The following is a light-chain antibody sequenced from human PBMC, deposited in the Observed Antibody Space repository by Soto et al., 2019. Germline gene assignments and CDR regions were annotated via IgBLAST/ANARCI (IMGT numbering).Light chain of an antibody. J-gene: IGLJ1*01. CDR2: DIN. Sequence: QSALTQPRSVSGSPGQSVTISCTGTSSDVGGYNYVSWHQQQPGKGPKLMIYDINKRSAGVPDRFSGSKSGNTATLTISGLQAEDESDYYCCSYAGTYNFYVFGSGTKLTVL. CDR3: CSYAGTYNFYV. CDR1: SSDVGGYNY. V-gene: IGLV2-11*01.